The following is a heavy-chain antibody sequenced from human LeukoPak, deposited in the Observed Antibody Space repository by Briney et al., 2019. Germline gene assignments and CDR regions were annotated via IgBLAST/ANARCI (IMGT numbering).Heavy chain of an antibody. J-gene: IGHJ4*02. CDR3: ARRVGNYANFDY. CDR1: GYDFSTHW. Sequence: GESLKISCKGSGYDFSTHWISWVRQMPGKGLEWMGRIDPSASYINYSPSFQGHVSISAVKSIDTVYLQWNSLKASDTAMYYCARRVGNYANFDYWGQGTLVIVSS. D-gene: IGHD1-26*01. CDR2: IDPSASYI. V-gene: IGHV5-10-1*01.